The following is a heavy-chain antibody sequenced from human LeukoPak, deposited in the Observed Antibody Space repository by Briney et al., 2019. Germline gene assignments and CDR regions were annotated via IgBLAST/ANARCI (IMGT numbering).Heavy chain of an antibody. V-gene: IGHV1-69*13. D-gene: IGHD2-21*02. CDR3: ARGGAGAERQTVVVTALWYFDL. CDR1: GRTFSSYG. Sequence: GASVKVSCKASGRTFSSYGISWVRQAPGQGLEWMGGIIPFFRTGNYAQKFQGRVTITADESTSTAYMELSSLRPEDTAVYCCARGGAGAERQTVVVTALWYFDLWGHGTLVSVSS. CDR2: IIPFFRTG. J-gene: IGHJ2*01.